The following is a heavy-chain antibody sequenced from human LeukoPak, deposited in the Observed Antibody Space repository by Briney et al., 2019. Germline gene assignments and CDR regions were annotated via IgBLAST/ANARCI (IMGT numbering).Heavy chain of an antibody. CDR3: ARAHMTFAPNWFDP. Sequence: SQTLSLTCAVSGGSISSGGYSWSWIRQPPGKGLEWIGYIYHSGSTYYNPSLKSRVTISVDRSKNQFSLKLSSVTAADTAVYYCARAHMTFAPNWFDPWGQGTLVTVSS. J-gene: IGHJ5*02. V-gene: IGHV4-30-2*01. CDR1: GGSISSGGYS. D-gene: IGHD2/OR15-2a*01. CDR2: IYHSGST.